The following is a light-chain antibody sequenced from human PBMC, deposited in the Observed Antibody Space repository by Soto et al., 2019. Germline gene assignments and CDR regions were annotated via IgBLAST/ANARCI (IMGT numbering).Light chain of an antibody. Sequence: EILMTQSPATLSVSPGERATLSCRASQSVSSSYLAWYQQKPDHAPRLLIYGASSRATGIPDRLSGSGSGTEFTLTISRMEPEDFAVYYCQQYGSSWTFGQGTKVDIK. CDR2: GAS. CDR1: QSVSSSY. J-gene: IGKJ1*01. V-gene: IGKV3-20*01. CDR3: QQYGSSWT.